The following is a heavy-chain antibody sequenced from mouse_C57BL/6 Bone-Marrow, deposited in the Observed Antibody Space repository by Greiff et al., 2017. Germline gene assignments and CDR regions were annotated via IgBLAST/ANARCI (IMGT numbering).Heavy chain of an antibody. V-gene: IGHV1-78*01. Sequence: VKLQQSDAELVKPGASVKISCKVSGYTFTDHTIHWMKQRPEQGLEWIGYIYPRDGSTKYNEKFKGKATLTADKSSSTAYMQLNSLTSDDSAVYFCARKGAMVLLYAKDYWGQGTSVTFSS. CDR3: ARKGAMVLLYAKDY. D-gene: IGHD2-1*01. CDR2: IYPRDGST. CDR1: GYTFTDHT. J-gene: IGHJ4*01.